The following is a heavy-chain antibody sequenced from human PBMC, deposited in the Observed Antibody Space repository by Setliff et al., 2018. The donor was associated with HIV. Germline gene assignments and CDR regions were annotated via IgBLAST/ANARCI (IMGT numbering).Heavy chain of an antibody. Sequence: KPGGSLRLSCAASEFTFSDYYMSWIRQAPGKGLEWVSYISSSGTYTNYTASVRGRFTISRDNAKNSLYLQMNGLRAEDTALYYCARDRGNTKVAFDIWGQGTMVTVSS. V-gene: IGHV3-11*05. J-gene: IGHJ3*02. CDR3: ARDRGNTKVAFDI. CDR2: ISSSGTYT. D-gene: IGHD3-16*01. CDR1: EFTFSDYY.